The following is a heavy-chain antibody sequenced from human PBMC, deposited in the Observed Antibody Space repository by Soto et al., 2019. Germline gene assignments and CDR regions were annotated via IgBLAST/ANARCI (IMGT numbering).Heavy chain of an antibody. CDR1: GGSISSGGYY. V-gene: IGHV4-31*03. CDR2: IYYSGST. Sequence: PSETLSLTCTVSGGSISSGGYYWSWIRQHPGKGLEWVGYIYYSGSTYYNPSLKSRVTISVDTSKNQFSLKLSSVTAADTAVYYCARTHCSSTSCYRLDHWGQGTLVTVSS. CDR3: ARTHCSSTSCYRLDH. J-gene: IGHJ5*02. D-gene: IGHD2-2*02.